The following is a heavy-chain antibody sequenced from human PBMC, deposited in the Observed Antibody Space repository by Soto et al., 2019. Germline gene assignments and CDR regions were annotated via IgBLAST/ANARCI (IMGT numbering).Heavy chain of an antibody. J-gene: IGHJ5*02. D-gene: IGHD1-26*01. CDR3: ATGSGSYFLDWFDP. CDR2: FDPEDGET. CDR1: GYTLTELS. V-gene: IGHV1-24*01. Sequence: QVQLVQSGAEVKKPGASVKVSCKVSGYTLTELSIHWVRQAPGKGLEWMGGFDPEDGETVYAQKFQGRVTMTEDTSTDTAYMELSSLRSDDTSVYYFATGSGSYFLDWFDPWGQGTLVTVSS.